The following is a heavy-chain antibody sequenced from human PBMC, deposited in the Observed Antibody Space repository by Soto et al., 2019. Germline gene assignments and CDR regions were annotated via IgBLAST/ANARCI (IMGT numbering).Heavy chain of an antibody. D-gene: IGHD6-13*01. J-gene: IGHJ4*02. CDR1: GFTFSSYG. Sequence: GGSLRLSCAASGFTFSSYGMHWVRQAPGKGLEWVAVIWYDGSYKYYADSVKDRFTISRDDSKNTLYLQLNSLRAEDTAVYYCAKHAAAAAPDYWGQGTLVTVSS. CDR2: IWYDGSYK. V-gene: IGHV3-33*06. CDR3: AKHAAAAAPDY.